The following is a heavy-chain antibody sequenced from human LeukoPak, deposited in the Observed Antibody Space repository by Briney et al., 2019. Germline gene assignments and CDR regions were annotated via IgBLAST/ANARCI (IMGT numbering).Heavy chain of an antibody. V-gene: IGHV3-23*01. J-gene: IGHJ2*01. D-gene: IGHD1-26*01. CDR3: AKDRYSGSYSYWYFDL. CDR2: ISGTGGST. CDR1: GFTFSTYA. Sequence: PGGSLRLSCAASGFTFSTYAMTWVRQAPGKGLEWVSLISGTGGSTYYADSVKGRFTISRDNSKNTLYLQMNSLRAEDTAVYYCAKDRYSGSYSYWYFDLWGRGTLVTVSS.